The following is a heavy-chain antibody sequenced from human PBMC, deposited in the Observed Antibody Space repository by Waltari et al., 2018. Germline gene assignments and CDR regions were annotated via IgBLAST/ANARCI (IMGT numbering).Heavy chain of an antibody. CDR1: GYTFTGYY. D-gene: IGHD1-26*01. J-gene: IGHJ4*02. CDR2: INPNSGGT. CDR3: ARGGVVGATRHYFDY. V-gene: IGHV1-2*06. Sequence: QVQLVQSGAEVKKPGASVKVSCKASGYTFTGYYMHWVRQAPGQGLEWMGRINPNSGGTNYAQKFQGRVTMTRDTSISTAYMELSRLRSDDTAVYYCARGGVVGATRHYFDYWGQGTLVTVSS.